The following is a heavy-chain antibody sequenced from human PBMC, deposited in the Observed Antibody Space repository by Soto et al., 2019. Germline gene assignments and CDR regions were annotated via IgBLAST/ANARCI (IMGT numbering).Heavy chain of an antibody. J-gene: IGHJ4*02. CDR1: GFTFSSYA. Sequence: EVQLLESAGGLVQPGGSLRLSCAASGFTFSSYAMNWVRQAPGKGLEWVSVISGSGDSTYYADSVKGRFTISRDNSKNTLYLQMNSLRAEDTAVYYCARRSSSWYFDYWGQGTLVTVSS. CDR3: ARRSSSWYFDY. CDR2: ISGSGDST. V-gene: IGHV3-23*01. D-gene: IGHD6-13*01.